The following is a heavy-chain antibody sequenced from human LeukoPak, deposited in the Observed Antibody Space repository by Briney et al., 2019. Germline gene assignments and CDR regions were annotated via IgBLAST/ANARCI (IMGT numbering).Heavy chain of an antibody. CDR1: GGSISSSSYY. D-gene: IGHD6-19*01. CDR2: IYYSGST. Sequence: SETLSLTCTVSGGSISSSSYYWGWIRQPPGKGLEWIGSIYYSGSTYYNPSLKSRVTISVDTSKNQFSLKLSSVTAADTAVYYCARRGSGWPNLDYWGQGTLLTVSS. CDR3: ARRGSGWPNLDY. J-gene: IGHJ4*02. V-gene: IGHV4-39*01.